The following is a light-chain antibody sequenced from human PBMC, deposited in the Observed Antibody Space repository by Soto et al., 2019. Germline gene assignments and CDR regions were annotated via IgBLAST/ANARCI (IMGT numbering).Light chain of an antibody. CDR1: QGISSY. Sequence: AIRMTQSPSSVSASIGDRVTITCRASQGISSYLAWYQQKPGKAPKLLIYAASTLQSGVPSRFSGSGSGTDFTLTISCLQSEDFATYYCQQYYSYPPLTFGGGTKVDIK. J-gene: IGKJ4*01. CDR2: AAS. CDR3: QQYYSYPPLT. V-gene: IGKV1-8*01.